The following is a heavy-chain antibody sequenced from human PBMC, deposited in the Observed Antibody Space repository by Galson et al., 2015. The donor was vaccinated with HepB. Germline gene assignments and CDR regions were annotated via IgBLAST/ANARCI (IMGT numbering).Heavy chain of an antibody. J-gene: IGHJ5*02. D-gene: IGHD2/OR15-2a*01. CDR1: GFTVSNTY. V-gene: IGHV3-66*01. CDR3: ARAVGATSFYGS. CDR2: IHSDGNT. Sequence: FLRLCCAASGFTVSNTYMTWGRQAPGEGLEWVSVIHSDGNTYYADSVKGRFTISRDNSKNTLFLQMNSLRDEDTAVYYCARAVGATSFYGSWGQGALVTVSS.